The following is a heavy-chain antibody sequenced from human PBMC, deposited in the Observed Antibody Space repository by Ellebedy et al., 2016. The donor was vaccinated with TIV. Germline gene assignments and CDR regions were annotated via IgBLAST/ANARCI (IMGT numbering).Heavy chain of an antibody. Sequence: GESLKISCTASGYSFTNSWIGWVRQMPGKGLEWIAFIYPGNSDTTYSPSFQGQVTISADKSISTAYLQWSSLRASDTALYYCGRLDTSYFENWGQGTLVTVSS. CDR3: GRLDTSYFEN. CDR2: IYPGNSDT. D-gene: IGHD2-2*01. CDR1: GYSFTNSW. V-gene: IGHV5-51*01. J-gene: IGHJ4*02.